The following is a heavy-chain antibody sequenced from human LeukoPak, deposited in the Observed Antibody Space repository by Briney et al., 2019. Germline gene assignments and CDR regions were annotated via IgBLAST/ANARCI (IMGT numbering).Heavy chain of an antibody. Sequence: SETLSPTCTVSGGSISSSSYYWSWIRQPAGKGLEWIGRIYTSGSTNYNPSLKSRVTMSVDTSKNQFSLKLSSVTAADTAVYYCARVLSIAARPRFDYYYYYMDVWGKGTTVTVSS. CDR1: GGSISSSSYY. D-gene: IGHD6-6*01. V-gene: IGHV4-61*02. CDR3: ARVLSIAARPRFDYYYYYMDV. CDR2: IYTSGST. J-gene: IGHJ6*03.